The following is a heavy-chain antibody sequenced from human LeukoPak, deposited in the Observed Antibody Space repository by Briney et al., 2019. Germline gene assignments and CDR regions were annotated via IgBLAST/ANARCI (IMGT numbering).Heavy chain of an antibody. J-gene: IGHJ4*02. V-gene: IGHV4-59*08. Sequence: SETLSLTCTVSGGSISSYYWSWIRQPPGKGLEWIGYIYYSGSTNYNPSLKSRVTISVDTSKNQFSLKLSSVTAADTAVYYCARLGRGLNQDYCGQGTLVTVSS. CDR1: GGSISSYY. CDR3: ARLGRGLNQDY. CDR2: IYYSGST. D-gene: IGHD5-24*01.